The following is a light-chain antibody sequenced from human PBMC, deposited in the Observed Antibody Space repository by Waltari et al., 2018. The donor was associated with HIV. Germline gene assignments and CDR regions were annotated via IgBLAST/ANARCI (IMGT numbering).Light chain of an antibody. CDR1: QSTSSY. CDR3: QQTYSTPPT. J-gene: IGKJ1*01. V-gene: IGKV1-39*01. Sequence: DIQMTQSPSSLSASVGDRVPITCRAIQSTSSYLNWYQQKPGKAPKLLIYAASSLQSGVPSRFSGSGSGTDFTLTISSLQPEDFATYYCQQTYSTPPTFGQGTKVEIK. CDR2: AAS.